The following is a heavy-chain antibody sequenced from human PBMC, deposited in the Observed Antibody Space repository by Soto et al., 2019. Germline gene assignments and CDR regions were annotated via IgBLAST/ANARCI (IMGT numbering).Heavy chain of an antibody. V-gene: IGHV3-64D*06. D-gene: IGHD3-16*01. Sequence: PWGSLRLSCSSSVFTLISYAMHWFRQAPGKGLEYVSAISSNGGSTYYAYSVKGRFTISRDNSKNTLYLQMSSLRAEDTAVYYCVKDHEWPDWGAFDIRGQGTMVTVSS. J-gene: IGHJ3*02. CDR2: ISSNGGST. CDR3: VKDHEWPDWGAFDI. CDR1: VFTLISYA.